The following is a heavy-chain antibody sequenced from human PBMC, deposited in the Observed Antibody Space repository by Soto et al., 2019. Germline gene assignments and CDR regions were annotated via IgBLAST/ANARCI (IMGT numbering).Heavy chain of an antibody. V-gene: IGHV3-21*01. D-gene: IGHD3-22*01. CDR2: ISPTSEYI. CDR1: GFSFSRHS. Sequence: GXSLRLSCAASGFSFSRHSINWVFQAPGKGLEWVSSISPTSEYIYHADSVKGRFTISRDNAENSLYLQMDSLRADDTAVYYCARKSYYVDSGFYDFWGQGALVTVS. CDR3: ARKSYYVDSGFYDF. J-gene: IGHJ4*02.